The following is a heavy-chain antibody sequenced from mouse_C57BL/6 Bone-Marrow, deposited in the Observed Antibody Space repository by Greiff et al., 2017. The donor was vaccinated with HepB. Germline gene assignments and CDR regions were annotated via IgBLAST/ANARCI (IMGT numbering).Heavy chain of an antibody. CDR2: ISSGGSYT. CDR3: ARQVVTTEGAMDY. J-gene: IGHJ4*01. Sequence: EVKLMESGGDLVKPGGSLKLSCAASGFTFSSYGMSWVRQTPDKRLEWVATISSGGSYTYYPDSVKGRFTISRDNAKSTLYLQMSSLKSEDTAMYYCARQVVTTEGAMDYWGQGTSVTVSS. D-gene: IGHD2-1*01. CDR1: GFTFSSYG. V-gene: IGHV5-6*01.